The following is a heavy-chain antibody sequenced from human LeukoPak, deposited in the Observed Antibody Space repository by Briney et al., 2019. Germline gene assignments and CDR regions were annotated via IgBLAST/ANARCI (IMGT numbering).Heavy chain of an antibody. D-gene: IGHD4-11*01. CDR2: IGADSGDTHGDT. V-gene: IGHV1-18*01. Sequence: ASVKVSCKASGYRLRNHGISWVRQAPGQGLEWMGWIGADSGDTHGDTHYAEKLQGRVTMTTDTSTDTAYMDLRSLTSDDTPVYYCARGSSPYNWYFDLWGRGTLVTVSS. CDR1: GYRLRNHG. CDR3: ARGSSPYNWYFDL. J-gene: IGHJ2*01.